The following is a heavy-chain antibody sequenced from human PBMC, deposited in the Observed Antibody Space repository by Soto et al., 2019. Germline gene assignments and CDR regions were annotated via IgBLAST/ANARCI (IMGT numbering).Heavy chain of an antibody. D-gene: IGHD2-15*01. CDR3: ARVRSIVVVAADYYYYYMDG. V-gene: IGHV6-1*01. J-gene: IGHJ6*03. Sequence: LSQTLSLTCAISGDSVSSNSAAWNWIRQSPSRGLEWLGRTYYRSKWYNDYAVSVKSRITINPDTSKSQFSLQLNSVTPQYLSVYYCARVRSIVVVAADYYYYYMDGWGKGTTVTVSS. CDR2: TYYRSKWYN. CDR1: GDSVSSNSAA.